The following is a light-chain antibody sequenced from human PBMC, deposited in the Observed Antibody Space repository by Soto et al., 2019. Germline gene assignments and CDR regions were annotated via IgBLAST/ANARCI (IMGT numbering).Light chain of an antibody. CDR1: MRDVGAYNL. CDR2: EVR. V-gene: IGLV2-14*01. CDR3: RSFTSQSSLI. Sequence: QSVLTQPASVSGSPGQSITISCAGTMRDVGAYNLVSWYQQHPGRAPQLIIFEVRYRPSGISFRFSGSKSGNTASLTISGLQAEDEADYYCRSFTSQSSLIFGGGTQLTVL. J-gene: IGLJ2*01.